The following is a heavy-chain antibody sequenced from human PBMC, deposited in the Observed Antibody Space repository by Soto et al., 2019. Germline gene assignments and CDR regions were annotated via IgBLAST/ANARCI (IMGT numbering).Heavy chain of an antibody. CDR2: INPSGGST. D-gene: IGHD2-2*01. V-gene: IGHV1-46*01. CDR3: ARSDPFIVVVPAAINAFDY. CDR1: GYTFTSHY. J-gene: IGHJ4*02. Sequence: GASVKVSCKASGYTFTSHYMHWVRQAPGQGLEWMGIINPSGGSTSYAQKFQGRVTMTRDTSTSTVYMELSSLRSEDTAVYYFARSDPFIVVVPAAINAFDYWGQGTLVTVSS.